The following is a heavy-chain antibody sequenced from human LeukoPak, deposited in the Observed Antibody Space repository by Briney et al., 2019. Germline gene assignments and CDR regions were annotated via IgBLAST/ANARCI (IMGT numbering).Heavy chain of an antibody. CDR2: IIPIFGTA. V-gene: IGHV1-69*05. D-gene: IGHD6-19*01. CDR1: GGTFSSYA. Sequence: GASVKVSCKASGGTFSSYAISWVRQAPGQGLEWMGRIIPIFGTANYAQKFQGRVTITTDESTSTAYMELSSLRSEDTAVYYCARAGIAVAVPFDYWGQGTLVTVSS. J-gene: IGHJ4*02. CDR3: ARAGIAVAVPFDY.